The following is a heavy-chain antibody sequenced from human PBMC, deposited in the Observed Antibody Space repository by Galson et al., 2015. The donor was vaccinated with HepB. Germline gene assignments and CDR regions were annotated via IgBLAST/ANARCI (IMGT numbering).Heavy chain of an antibody. CDR2: ISSNGGST. D-gene: IGHD6-13*01. CDR3: ARLLAAAGTDY. V-gene: IGHV3-64*01. CDR1: GFTFSNYW. Sequence: SLRLSCAASGFTFSNYWMHWVRQAPGKGLEYVSSISSNGGSTYYANSVKGRFTVSRDNSKNTLYLQMGSLRAGDMAVYYCARLLAAAGTDYWGPGTLVTVSS. J-gene: IGHJ4*02.